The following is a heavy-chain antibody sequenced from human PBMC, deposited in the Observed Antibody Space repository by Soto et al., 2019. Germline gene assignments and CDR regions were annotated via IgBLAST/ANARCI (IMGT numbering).Heavy chain of an antibody. D-gene: IGHD3-9*01. CDR1: GFTFSSYA. CDR3: AKDGVDYDILTGYYKGAYYFDY. V-gene: IGHV3-23*01. CDR2: ISGSGGST. Sequence: PGGSLRLSCAASGFTFSSYAMSWVRQAPGKGLEWDSAISGSGGSTYYADSVKGRFTISRDNSKNTLYLQMNSLRAEDTAVYYCAKDGVDYDILTGYYKGAYYFDYWGQGTLVTVSS. J-gene: IGHJ4*02.